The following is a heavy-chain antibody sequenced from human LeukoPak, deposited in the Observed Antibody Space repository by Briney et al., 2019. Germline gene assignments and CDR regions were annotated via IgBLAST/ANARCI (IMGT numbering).Heavy chain of an antibody. J-gene: IGHJ4*02. CDR1: GFTFSSYS. CDR3: ARDYDSSGYYY. CDR2: ISSSSYI. Sequence: GGSLRLSCAASGFTFSSYSMNWVRQAPGKGLEWVSSISSSSYIYYADSVKGRFTISRDNAKNSLYLQMNSLRAEDTAVYYCARDYDSSGYYYWGQGTLVTVSS. D-gene: IGHD3-22*01. V-gene: IGHV3-21*01.